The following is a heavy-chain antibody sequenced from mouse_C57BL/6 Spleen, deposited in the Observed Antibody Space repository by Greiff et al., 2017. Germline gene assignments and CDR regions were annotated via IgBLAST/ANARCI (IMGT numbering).Heavy chain of an antibody. CDR3: ARKATVVEVDY. D-gene: IGHD1-1*01. CDR1: GFTFSDYG. J-gene: IGHJ4*01. CDR2: ISSGSSTI. V-gene: IGHV5-17*01. Sequence: EVKLVESGGGLVKPGGSLKLSCAASGFTFSDYGMHWVRQAPEKGLEWVAYISSGSSTIYYADTVKGRFTISRDKAKNTLFLQMTSLRSEDTAMYYCARKATVVEVDYWGQGTSVTVSS.